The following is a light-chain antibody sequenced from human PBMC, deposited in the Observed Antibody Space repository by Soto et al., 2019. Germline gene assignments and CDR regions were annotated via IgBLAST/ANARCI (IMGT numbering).Light chain of an antibody. J-gene: IGLJ1*01. CDR1: SSNIGAGYD. Sequence: QPVLTQPPSVSGAPGQRVTISCTGSSSNIGAGYDVQWYQQLPGTAPKLLIYGNSNRPSGVPDRFSGYKSGTSASLAITGLQAEDEADYYCQSYDSSLSGYVFGTGTKVTVL. CDR3: QSYDSSLSGYV. CDR2: GNS. V-gene: IGLV1-40*01.